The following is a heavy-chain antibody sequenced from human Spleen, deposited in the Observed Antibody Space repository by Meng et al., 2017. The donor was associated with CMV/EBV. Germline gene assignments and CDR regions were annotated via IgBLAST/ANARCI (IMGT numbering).Heavy chain of an antibody. V-gene: IGHV3-30*09. CDR1: RFPFSTYA. CDR3: ATYSRAPGALLAYFNY. CDR2: ISYDGNNK. Sequence: GESLKISCAASRFPFSTYAMHWVRQAPGKGLEWVAVISYDGNNKYYADSVKGRFAISRDNPKNTLYLQMNSLRTEDTAVYYFATYSRAPGALLAYFNYWGLGTLVTVSS. D-gene: IGHD2-2*01. J-gene: IGHJ4*02.